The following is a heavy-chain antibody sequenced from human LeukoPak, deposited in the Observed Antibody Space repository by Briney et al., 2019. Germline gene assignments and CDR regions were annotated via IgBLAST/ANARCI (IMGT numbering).Heavy chain of an antibody. D-gene: IGHD3-10*01. CDR2: IYYSGST. CDR1: GGSISSGGYY. Sequence: PSETLSLTCTVSGGSISSGGYYWSWIRQHPGKGLEWIGYIYYSGSTYYNPSLRSRVTISVDTSKNQFSLKLSSVTAADTAVYYCAGGYYYEGAFDIWGQGTMVTVSS. CDR3: AGGYYYEGAFDI. V-gene: IGHV4-31*03. J-gene: IGHJ3*02.